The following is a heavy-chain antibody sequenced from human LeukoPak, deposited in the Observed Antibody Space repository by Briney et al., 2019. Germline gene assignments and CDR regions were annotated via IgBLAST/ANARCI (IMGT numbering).Heavy chain of an antibody. V-gene: IGHV4-59*01. Sequence: TETLSLTCTVSGGSISSYYWSWIRQPPGKGLEWIGYIYYSGSTNYNPSLKSRVTISVDTSKNQFSLKLSSVTAADTAVYYCARVGPTYGGNSGYFDYWGQGTLVTGSS. J-gene: IGHJ4*02. CDR2: IYYSGST. CDR3: ARVGPTYGGNSGYFDY. CDR1: GGSISSYY. D-gene: IGHD4-23*01.